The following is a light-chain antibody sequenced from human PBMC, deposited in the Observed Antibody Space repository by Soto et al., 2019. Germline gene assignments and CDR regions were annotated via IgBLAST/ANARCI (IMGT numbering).Light chain of an antibody. CDR1: QSVSGW. V-gene: IGKV1-5*01. CDR3: QQYETFSGT. CDR2: DAS. J-gene: IGKJ3*01. Sequence: DIQMTQSPSNMSASVGDTVTVTCRASQSVSGWLAWYQQKPGEAPKLLIYDASALPRGVPLRFSGSGSGTKFTLTITSLQPDDFATYYCQQYETFSGTFGPGTKVDIK.